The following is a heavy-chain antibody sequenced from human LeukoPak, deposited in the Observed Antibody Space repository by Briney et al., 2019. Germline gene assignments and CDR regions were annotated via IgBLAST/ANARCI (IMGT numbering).Heavy chain of an antibody. D-gene: IGHD1-26*01. CDR2: IRYDGSNK. J-gene: IGHJ6*03. CDR3: ARDPYSGSYGNYYYYFMDV. V-gene: IGHV3-30*02. CDR1: GFTFSSYG. Sequence: GGSLRLSCAACGFTFSSYGMHWVRQAPGKGLEWVAFIRYDGSNKYYADSVKGRYTVSRDNAKNSLYLQMNSLRAEDTAVYYCARDPYSGSYGNYYYYFMDVWGKGTTVTISS.